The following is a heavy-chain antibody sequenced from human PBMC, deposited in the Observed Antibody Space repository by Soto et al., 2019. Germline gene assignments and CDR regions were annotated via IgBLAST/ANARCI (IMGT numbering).Heavy chain of an antibody. Sequence: QVQLVESGGGVVQPGRSLRLSCAASGFTFSSYGMHWVRQAPGKGLEWVAVISYDGSNKYYADSVTGRFTISRDNSKNTLYLPMNSLRAEDTAVYYCAKDLLGPGRAYGMDVWGQGTTVTVSS. CDR3: AKDLLGPGRAYGMDV. CDR1: GFTFSSYG. D-gene: IGHD7-27*01. CDR2: ISYDGSNK. J-gene: IGHJ6*02. V-gene: IGHV3-30*18.